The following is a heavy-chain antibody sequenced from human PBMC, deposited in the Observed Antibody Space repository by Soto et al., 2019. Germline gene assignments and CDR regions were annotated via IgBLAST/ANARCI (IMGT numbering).Heavy chain of an antibody. CDR2: IYYSGST. D-gene: IGHD5-12*01. J-gene: IGHJ6*02. CDR3: ARRGYAGGYYYYGMDV. V-gene: IGHV4-61*01. CDR1: GGSVSSGSYY. Sequence: PSETLSLTCTVSGGSVSSGSYYWSWIRQPPGKGLEWIGYIYYSGSTNYNPSLKSRVTISVDTSKNQFSLKLGSVTAADTAVYYCARRGYAGGYYYYGMDVWGQGTTVTVSS.